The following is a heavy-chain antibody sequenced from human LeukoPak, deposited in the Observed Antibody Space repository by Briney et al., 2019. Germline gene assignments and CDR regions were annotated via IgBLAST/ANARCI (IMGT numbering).Heavy chain of an antibody. D-gene: IGHD1-26*01. Sequence: SETLSLTCTVSGGSITGYYWSWIRQPPGKGLEWIGYIYYSGSTNYNPPLKSRVTISVDTSKNQFSLKLSSVTAADTAVYYCARQYSGSYSAAYSAFDIWGQGTMVTVSS. CDR1: GGSITGYY. CDR2: IYYSGST. J-gene: IGHJ3*02. V-gene: IGHV4-59*08. CDR3: ARQYSGSYSAAYSAFDI.